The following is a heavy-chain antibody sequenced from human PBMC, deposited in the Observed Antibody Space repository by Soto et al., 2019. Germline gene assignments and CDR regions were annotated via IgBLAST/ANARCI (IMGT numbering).Heavy chain of an antibody. Sequence: GDSLKISCQSSGYRLSNYWITWVRQMPGKGLEWMGRIDPSDSYTNYSPSFQGQVTISADQSINTAYLQWDSLKASDTAIYYCARPANTVADHFDLWGQGTPVTVSS. J-gene: IGHJ4*02. CDR2: IDPSDSYT. D-gene: IGHD4-17*01. CDR1: GYRLSNYW. CDR3: ARPANTVADHFDL. V-gene: IGHV5-10-1*01.